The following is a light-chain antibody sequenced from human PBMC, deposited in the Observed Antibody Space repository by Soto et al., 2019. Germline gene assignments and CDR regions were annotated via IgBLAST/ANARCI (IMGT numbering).Light chain of an antibody. V-gene: IGKV1-9*01. CDR1: KVMSTY. CDR3: QQLHSYPYT. Sequence: IQLTQSPASLSASVGDRVTITCRASKVMSTYLAWYQQKPGKAPKLLIYAASTLQSGVPSRFSGSGSGTDFTITISSMQPEDFATYFCQQLHSYPYTFGQGTKLDIK. CDR2: AAS. J-gene: IGKJ2*01.